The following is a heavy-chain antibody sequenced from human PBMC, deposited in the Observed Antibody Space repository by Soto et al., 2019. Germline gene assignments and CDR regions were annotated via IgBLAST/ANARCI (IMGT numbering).Heavy chain of an antibody. J-gene: IGHJ4*02. CDR1: GGSISSGDYY. CDR3: ARGGEGNSGYFDY. Sequence: QVQLQESGPGLVKPSQTLSPTCSVSGGSISSGDYYWNWIRQSPGKGLEWIGCIYSSGSAYYNLSLKGRFTISIDTSKNQFSLKLNSVTAADTAVFYCARGGEGNSGYFDYWGQGTLVTVSS. CDR2: IYSSGSA. V-gene: IGHV4-30-4*01. D-gene: IGHD1-26*01.